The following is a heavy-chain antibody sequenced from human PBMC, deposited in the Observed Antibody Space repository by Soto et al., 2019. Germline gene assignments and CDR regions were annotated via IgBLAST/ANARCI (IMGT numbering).Heavy chain of an antibody. V-gene: IGHV3-23*01. Sequence: EVQLLESGGGLVQPGGSLRLSCAASGFSFSSYAMNWVRQAPGKGLECVSAFSDGGSNTYYTDSVKGRFTISRDNSKNTVFLQMNSLRAEDTAVYYCAILDSSTWYTGYYFDYWGQRTLVTVSS. CDR3: AILDSSTWYTGYYFDY. J-gene: IGHJ4*02. D-gene: IGHD6-13*01. CDR2: FSDGGSNT. CDR1: GFSFSSYA.